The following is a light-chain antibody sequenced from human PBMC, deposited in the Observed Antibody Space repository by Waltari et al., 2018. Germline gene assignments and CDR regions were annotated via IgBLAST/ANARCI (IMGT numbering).Light chain of an antibody. CDR2: GAS. CDR3: QQYDKWLRYS. V-gene: IGKV3-15*01. CDR1: QSISTN. Sequence: SCRASQSISTNLAWFQEKPGQAPRLLIYGASTRATGVPARFSGSGSGTYFTLVISSLQSEDFAVYYCQQYDKWLRYSFGQGTKLEIK. J-gene: IGKJ2*01.